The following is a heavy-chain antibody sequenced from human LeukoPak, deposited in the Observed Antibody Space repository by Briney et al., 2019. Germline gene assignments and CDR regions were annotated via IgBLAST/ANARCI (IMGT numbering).Heavy chain of an antibody. CDR2: FDPEDGET. Sequence: PGRSLRLSCAASGFTFSSYAMHWVRQAPGKGLEWMGGFDPEDGETIYAQKFQGRVTMTEDTSTDTAYMELSSLRSEDTAVYYCATAPITMVRGVTCDYWGQGTLVTVSS. J-gene: IGHJ4*02. D-gene: IGHD3-10*01. CDR1: GFTFSSYA. CDR3: ATAPITMVRGVTCDY. V-gene: IGHV1-24*01.